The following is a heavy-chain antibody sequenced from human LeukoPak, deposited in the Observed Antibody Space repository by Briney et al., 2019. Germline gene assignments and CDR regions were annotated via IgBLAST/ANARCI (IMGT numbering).Heavy chain of an antibody. D-gene: IGHD2-21*01. CDR3: ARGDCSGSICYSPMDV. V-gene: IGHV4-38-2*02. Sequence: SETLSLTCTVSGYSINSGYYWVWIRQPPGKGLEWIGSIYRSGSTNYNPSLKSRVTISVDTSKNQFSLKVSSVTAVDTAVYYCARGDCSGSICYSPMDVWGTGTTVTVSS. CDR2: IYRSGST. J-gene: IGHJ6*03. CDR1: GYSINSGYY.